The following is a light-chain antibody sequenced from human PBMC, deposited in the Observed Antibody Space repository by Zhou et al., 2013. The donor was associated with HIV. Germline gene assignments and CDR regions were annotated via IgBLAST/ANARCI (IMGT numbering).Light chain of an antibody. CDR1: QGINNW. CDR3: QQYHSSPIT. V-gene: IGKV1D-16*01. J-gene: IGKJ5*01. CDR2: DAS. Sequence: DIQMTQSPSSLSASVGDRVTITCRASQGINNWLAWYQQKLEKAPKSLIYDASTLQGGVPSRFSGSGSGTEFTLTISSLQPEDFATYYCQQYHSSPITFGQGTRLEIK.